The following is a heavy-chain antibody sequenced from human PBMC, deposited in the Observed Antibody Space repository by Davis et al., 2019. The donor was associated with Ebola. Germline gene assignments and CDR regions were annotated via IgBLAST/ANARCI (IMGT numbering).Heavy chain of an antibody. V-gene: IGHV3-33*01. D-gene: IGHD1-14*01. CDR2: IWFDGSNK. Sequence: GGSLRLSCAASGFTFSSYGMHWVRQAPGKGLEWVAVIWFDGSNKYYADSVKGRFTISRDNSKNTLYLQMNSLRAEDTAVYYCARDHRSAHDAFDIWGQGTMVTVSS. J-gene: IGHJ3*02. CDR3: ARDHRSAHDAFDI. CDR1: GFTFSSYG.